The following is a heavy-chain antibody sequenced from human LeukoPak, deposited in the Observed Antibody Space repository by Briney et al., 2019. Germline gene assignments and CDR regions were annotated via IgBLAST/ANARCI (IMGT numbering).Heavy chain of an antibody. CDR1: GGSFSGYY. Sequence: PSETLSLTCAAYGGSFSGYYWSWIRQPPGKGLEWIGEINHSGSTNYNPSLKSRVTISVDTSKNQFSLKLSSVTAADTAVYYCARGLMDDYVWGSYRFPFDYWGQGTLVTVSS. CDR3: ARGLMDDYVWGSYRFPFDY. D-gene: IGHD3-16*02. V-gene: IGHV4-34*01. J-gene: IGHJ4*02. CDR2: INHSGST.